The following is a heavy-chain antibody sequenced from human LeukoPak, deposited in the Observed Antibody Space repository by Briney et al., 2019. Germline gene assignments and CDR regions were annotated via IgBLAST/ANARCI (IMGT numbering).Heavy chain of an antibody. CDR3: ARGSRTTVLDY. CDR1: GYTFTSYG. D-gene: IGHD4-17*01. CDR2: ISAYSGNT. J-gene: IGHJ4*02. Sequence: ASAKVSCKTSGYTFTSYGITWVRQAAGQGLEWMGWISAYSGNTNSAQKFQDRVTMTTDTSTSTAYMELRSLTSDDTAVYYCARGSRTTVLDYWGQGALLTVSS. V-gene: IGHV1-18*01.